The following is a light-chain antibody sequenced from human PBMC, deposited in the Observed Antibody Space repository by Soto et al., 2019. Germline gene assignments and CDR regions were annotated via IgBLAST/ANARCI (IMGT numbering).Light chain of an antibody. CDR3: LQVTHFTWT. V-gene: IGKV2-24*01. CDR2: KIS. J-gene: IGKJ1*01. CDR1: EALVHSDGNTY. Sequence: EIVMTQTPLSSPVTLGKRSSISCRCSEALVHSDGNTYLSWLQQRPGQPPRLLIHKISNRFSGVPDRLSGSGEGTELTLRISRVENEDVGVYYCLQVTHFTWTFGQGTKVDIK.